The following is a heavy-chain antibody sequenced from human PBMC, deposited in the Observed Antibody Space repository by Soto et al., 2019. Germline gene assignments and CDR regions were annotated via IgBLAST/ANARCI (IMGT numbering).Heavy chain of an antibody. J-gene: IGHJ6*02. CDR1: GGSISSYY. CDR2: IYYSGST. CDR3: ARVGFYDCWSGYYPYYYGMEV. Sequence: PSETLSLTCTVSGGSISSYYWSWIRQPPGKGLEWIGYIYYSGSTNYNPSLKSRVTISVDTSKNQFPLELSSVTAADTAVYYCARVGFYDCWSGYYPYYYGMEVWGQGTPV. V-gene: IGHV4-59*01. D-gene: IGHD3-3*01.